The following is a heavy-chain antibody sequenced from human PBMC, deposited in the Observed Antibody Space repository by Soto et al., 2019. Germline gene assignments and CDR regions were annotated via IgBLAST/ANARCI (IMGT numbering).Heavy chain of an antibody. J-gene: IGHJ6*02. D-gene: IGHD5-12*01. CDR1: GYTFTSYG. V-gene: IGHV1-18*01. CDR2: ISAYNGNT. CDR3: ARWGGTFEWLRLRHYYYYGMDV. Sequence: QVQLVQSGAEVKKPGASVKVSCKASGYTFTSYGISWVRQAPGQGLEWMGWISAYNGNTNYAQKLQGRVTMTTDTSTSTAYMELRSLRSDDTAVYYCARWGGTFEWLRLRHYYYYGMDVWGQGTTVTVSS.